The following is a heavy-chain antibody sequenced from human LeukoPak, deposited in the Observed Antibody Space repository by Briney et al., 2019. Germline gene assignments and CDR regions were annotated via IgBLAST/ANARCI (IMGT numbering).Heavy chain of an antibody. V-gene: IGHV3-7*03. D-gene: IGHD3-22*01. CDR3: TKPTAYYYDSSGYYPHGAFDY. J-gene: IGHJ4*02. CDR1: GFTFSSYW. CDR2: IKQDGSEK. Sequence: GGSLRLSCAASGFTFSSYWMSWVRQAPGKGLEWVANIKQDGSEKYYVDSVKGRFTISRDNAKNSLYLQMNSLKTEDTAVYYCTKPTAYYYDSSGYYPHGAFDYWGQGTLVTVSS.